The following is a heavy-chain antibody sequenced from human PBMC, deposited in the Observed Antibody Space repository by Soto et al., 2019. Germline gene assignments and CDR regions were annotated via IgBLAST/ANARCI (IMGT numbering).Heavy chain of an antibody. J-gene: IGHJ6*02. CDR2: ISYDGNNQ. CDR3: AREIFTSPLPDRGMDV. CDR1: EFTFSPYA. D-gene: IGHD2-2*01. Sequence: QVQLVESGGGVVQPGRSLRLSCAASEFTFSPYAMHWVRKAPGKGLEWVAVISYDGNNQYYADSVKGRFTISRDTAKNTLYLEMNSLRTEDTAIYFCAREIFTSPLPDRGMDVWGQGTTVIVSS. V-gene: IGHV3-30-3*01.